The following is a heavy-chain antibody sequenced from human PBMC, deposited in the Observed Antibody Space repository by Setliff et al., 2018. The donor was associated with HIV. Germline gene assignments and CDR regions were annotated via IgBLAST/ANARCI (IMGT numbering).Heavy chain of an antibody. D-gene: IGHD7-27*01. J-gene: IGHJ4*02. CDR3: ARQLSNSLDF. CDR2: ISPRNGDT. CDR1: GYSFTDFF. Sequence: ASVKVSCKASGYSFTDFFIHWVRQAPGQGLEWMGWISPRNGDTRITKTFRGRVTMTRDTSLNTASVEVSGLRSDDTAVYFCARQLSNSLDFWGQGTLVTVSS. V-gene: IGHV1-2*02.